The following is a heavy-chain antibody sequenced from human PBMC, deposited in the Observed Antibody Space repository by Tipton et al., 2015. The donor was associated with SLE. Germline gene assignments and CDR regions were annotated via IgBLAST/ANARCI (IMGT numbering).Heavy chain of an antibody. J-gene: IGHJ5*02. Sequence: LRLSCAASGFTFSSYSMNWVRQAPGKGLEWIGEINHSGSTNYNPSLKSRVTISVDTSKNQFSLKLSSVTAADTAVYYCARVGPGWFDPWGQGTLVTVSS. CDR2: INHSGST. CDR3: ARVGPGWFDP. V-gene: IGHV4-34*01. CDR1: GFTFSSYS.